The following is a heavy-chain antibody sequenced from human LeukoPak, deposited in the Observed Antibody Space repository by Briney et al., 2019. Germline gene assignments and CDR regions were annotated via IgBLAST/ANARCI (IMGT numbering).Heavy chain of an antibody. CDR2: ISGSGGST. V-gene: IGHV3-23*01. CDR1: GFTFSSYA. D-gene: IGHD2-15*01. CDR3: AKGLGYCSGGSCYSDYYYGMDV. J-gene: IGHJ6*04. Sequence: GGSLRLSCAASGFTFSSYAMSWVRQAPGKGLEWVSAISGSGGSTYYADSVKGRFTISRDNSKNTLYPQMNSLRAEDTAVYYCAKGLGYCSGGSCYSDYYYGMDVWGKGTTVTVSS.